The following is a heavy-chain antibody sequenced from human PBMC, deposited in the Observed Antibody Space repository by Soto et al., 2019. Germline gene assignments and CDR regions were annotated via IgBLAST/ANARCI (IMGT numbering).Heavy chain of an antibody. CDR2: IWYDGSNK. J-gene: IGHJ4*02. Sequence: QVQLVESGGGVVQPGRSLRLSCAASGFTFSSYGMHWVRQAPGKGLEWVAVIWYDGSNKYYADSVKGRFTISRDNSKNTLYLQMNSLRAEDTAVYYCARGPRYCSGGRCYYGFVVYWGKGTLVNDS. D-gene: IGHD2-15*01. CDR3: ARGPRYCSGGRCYYGFVVY. V-gene: IGHV3-33*01. CDR1: GFTFSSYG.